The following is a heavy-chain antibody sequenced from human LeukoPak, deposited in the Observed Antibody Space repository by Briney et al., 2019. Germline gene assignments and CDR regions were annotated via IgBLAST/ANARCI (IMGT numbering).Heavy chain of an antibody. CDR2: IYHSGST. J-gene: IGHJ4*02. CDR1: GYSISSGYY. CDR3: ARLSCSSTSCYFDY. V-gene: IGHV4-38-2*01. Sequence: SETLSLTCAVSGYSISSGYYWGWIRQPPGKGLEWIGSIYHSGSTYYNPSLKSRVTISVDTSKNQFSLKLSPVTAADTAVYYCARLSCSSTSCYFDYRGQGTLVTVSS. D-gene: IGHD2-2*01.